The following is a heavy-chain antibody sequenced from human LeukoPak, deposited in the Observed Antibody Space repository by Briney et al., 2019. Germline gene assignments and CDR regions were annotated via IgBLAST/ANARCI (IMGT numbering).Heavy chain of an antibody. D-gene: IGHD6-19*01. V-gene: IGHV4-30-4*01. CDR2: MYYSGST. CDR3: ARKPTGWYEGWFDP. J-gene: IGHJ5*02. CDR1: GVSISSGDYY. Sequence: SQTLSLTCTVSGVSISSGDYYWSWIRQPPGKGLEWIGYMYYSGSTYYNPSLKSRLTISLDTSKNQFSLKLSSVTAADTAVYYCARKPTGWYEGWFDPWGQGTLVTVSS.